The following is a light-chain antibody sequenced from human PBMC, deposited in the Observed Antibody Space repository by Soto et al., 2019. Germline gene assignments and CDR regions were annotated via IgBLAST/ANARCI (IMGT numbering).Light chain of an antibody. CDR1: QSLLQSDGNTY. CDR3: MQSIQLPRT. V-gene: IGKV2D-29*01. CDR2: AVS. Sequence: DVVATQSPLSLPFTPGEPSSISCRSSQSLLQSDGNTYLYWYLQKPGQPPQLLIYAVSNRFSGVPDRFSGSGSGTDFTLKISRVEAEDVGVYYCMQSIQLPRTFGQGTKVDTK. J-gene: IGKJ1*01.